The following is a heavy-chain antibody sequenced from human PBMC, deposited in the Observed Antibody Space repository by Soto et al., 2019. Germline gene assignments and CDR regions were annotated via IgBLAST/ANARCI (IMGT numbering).Heavy chain of an antibody. V-gene: IGHV6-1*01. CDR3: ARVYDFWSGYYKVDYYYYGMDV. CDR1: GDSVSSNSAA. CDR2: TYYRSKWYN. Sequence: SQTLSLTCAISGDSVSSNSAAWNWIRQSPSRGLEWLGRTYYRSKWYNDYAVSVKSRITINPDTSKNQFSLQLNSVTPEDTAVYYCARVYDFWSGYYKVDYYYYGMDVWGQVTTVTVSS. J-gene: IGHJ6*02. D-gene: IGHD3-3*01.